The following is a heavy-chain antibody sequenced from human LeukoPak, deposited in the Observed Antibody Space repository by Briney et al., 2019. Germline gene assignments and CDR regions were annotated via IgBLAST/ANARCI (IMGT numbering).Heavy chain of an antibody. CDR1: GYTFTSYD. J-gene: IGHJ6*03. CDR3: ARALDYGDYETCYYYYMDV. Sequence: GASVKVSCKASGYTFTSYDINWVRQATGQGLEWMGWMNPNSGNTGYAQKFQGRVTMTRNTSISTAYMELSSLRSEDTAVYYCARALDYGDYETCYYYYMDVWGKGTTVTVSS. CDR2: MNPNSGNT. V-gene: IGHV1-8*01. D-gene: IGHD4-17*01.